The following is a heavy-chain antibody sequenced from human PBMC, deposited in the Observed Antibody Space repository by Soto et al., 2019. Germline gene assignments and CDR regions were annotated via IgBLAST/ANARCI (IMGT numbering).Heavy chain of an antibody. V-gene: IGHV3-30*18. D-gene: IGHD3-16*02. J-gene: IGHJ4*02. CDR3: AKAFQTPSRMYDYVWGSYLTPDY. Sequence: QVQLVESGGGVVQPGRSLRLSCAASGFPFSSYGMHWVRQAPGKGLEWVAVISYDGSTKYYADSVKGRFTISRDNSKNTLYLQMNSLRAEDTAVYYCAKAFQTPSRMYDYVWGSYLTPDYWGQGTLVTVSS. CDR1: GFPFSSYG. CDR2: ISYDGSTK.